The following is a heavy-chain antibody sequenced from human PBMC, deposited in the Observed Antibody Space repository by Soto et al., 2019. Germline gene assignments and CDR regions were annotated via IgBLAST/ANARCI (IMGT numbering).Heavy chain of an antibody. CDR1: GGTFSSYA. CDR2: IDPRSGGA. CDR3: ARDDYGIYPY. J-gene: IGHJ4*02. Sequence: GGSVKVSCKASGGTFSSYAISWVRQAPGQGLEWMGWIDPRSGGAIYAQKFQDRVTMTRDTSISTVYMDLSGLRSDDTALYYCARDDYGIYPYWGQGTLVTVS. V-gene: IGHV1-2*02. D-gene: IGHD1-26*01.